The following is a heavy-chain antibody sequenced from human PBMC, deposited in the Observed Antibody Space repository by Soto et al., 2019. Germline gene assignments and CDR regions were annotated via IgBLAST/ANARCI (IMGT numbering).Heavy chain of an antibody. CDR2: IYGGGTT. CDR3: VQTTGWSGFDF. D-gene: IGHD6-19*01. V-gene: IGHV3-53*01. J-gene: IGHJ4*02. Sequence: EVQLVESGGGLIQPGGSLRLSFAASGFAVSSKYMTWVRQAPGKGLEWVSVIYGGGTTYYADSVEGRFTISRDNSKNPLYLPMNSLRAADTTVYDCVQTTGWSGFDFWGQGTLVTVSS. CDR1: GFAVSSKY.